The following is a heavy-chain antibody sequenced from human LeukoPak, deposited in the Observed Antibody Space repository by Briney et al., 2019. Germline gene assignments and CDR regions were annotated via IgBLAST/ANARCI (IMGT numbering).Heavy chain of an antibody. Sequence: GGSLRLSCAASGSTFSSYAMHWVRQAPGKGLEGVAVISYDGSNKYYADSVKGRFTISRDNSKNTLYLQMNSLRAEDTAVYYCASAVPDYWGQGTLVTVSS. CDR1: GSTFSSYA. V-gene: IGHV3-30*01. CDR2: ISYDGSNK. D-gene: IGHD3-10*01. CDR3: ASAVPDY. J-gene: IGHJ4*02.